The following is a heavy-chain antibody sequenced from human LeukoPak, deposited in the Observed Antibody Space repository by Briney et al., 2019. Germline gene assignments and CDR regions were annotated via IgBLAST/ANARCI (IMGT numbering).Heavy chain of an antibody. D-gene: IGHD3-3*01. CDR2: IYSSGST. Sequence: SETLSLTCTVSGGSISSYYWSWIRQPAGKGLQWIGRIYSSGSTNYNPSLKSRVTMSVDTSKNQFSLRLSSVTAADTAVYYCARDLGFWSGPDYWGQGTLVTVST. J-gene: IGHJ4*02. CDR3: ARDLGFWSGPDY. CDR1: GGSISSYY. V-gene: IGHV4-4*07.